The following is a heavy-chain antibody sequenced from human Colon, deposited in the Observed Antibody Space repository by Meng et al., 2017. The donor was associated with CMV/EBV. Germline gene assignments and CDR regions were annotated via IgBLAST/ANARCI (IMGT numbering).Heavy chain of an antibody. CDR2: IRYDGSNK. Sequence: GESLKISCAASGFTFSSYGMHWVRQAPGKGLEWVAFIRYDGSNKYYEDSVKGRFTISRDNSKNTLYLQMNSLRAEDTAVYYCAKLIAARPDAFDIWGQGTMVTVSS. D-gene: IGHD6-6*01. CDR3: AKLIAARPDAFDI. V-gene: IGHV3-30*02. CDR1: GFTFSSYG. J-gene: IGHJ3*02.